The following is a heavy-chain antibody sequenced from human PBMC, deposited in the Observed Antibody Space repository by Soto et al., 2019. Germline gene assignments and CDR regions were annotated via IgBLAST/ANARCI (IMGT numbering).Heavy chain of an antibody. CDR2: ISYDGSNK. V-gene: IGHV3-30-3*01. D-gene: IGHD6-13*01. CDR1: GFTFSSYA. CDR3: ARGSSSWVGRMDV. Sequence: GGSLRLSCAASGFTFSSYAMHWVRQAPGKGLEWVAVISYDGSNKYYADSVKGRFTISRDNSKNTLYLQMNSLRAEDTAVYYCARGSSSWVGRMDVWGQGTTVTVSS. J-gene: IGHJ6*02.